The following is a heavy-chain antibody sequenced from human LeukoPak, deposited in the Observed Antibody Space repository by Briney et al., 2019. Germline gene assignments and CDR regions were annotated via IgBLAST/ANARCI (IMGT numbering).Heavy chain of an antibody. Sequence: PGGSLRLSCAASGFTFSSYAMHWVRQAPGKGLEYVSAISSNGGSTYYANSVKGRFTISRENSRNTLYLQMGSLRAEDMAVYYCARERVQGSGAFDIWGQGTMVTVSS. D-gene: IGHD3-10*01. V-gene: IGHV3-64*01. CDR1: GFTFSSYA. CDR3: ARERVQGSGAFDI. J-gene: IGHJ3*02. CDR2: ISSNGGST.